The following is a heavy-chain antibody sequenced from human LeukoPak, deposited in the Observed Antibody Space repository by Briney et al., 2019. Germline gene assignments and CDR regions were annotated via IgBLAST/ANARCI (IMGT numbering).Heavy chain of an antibody. CDR3: ARGQKYRYGYTVTELGSGYFDY. Sequence: SETLSLTCAVYGGSFSGYYWSWIRQPPGKGLEWIGYIYYSGRTRYNPSLKSPVTISVDTSKNQFSLRLSSVTAADTAVYFCARGQKYRYGYTVTELGSGYFDYWGQGTLGTVSS. D-gene: IGHD5-18*01. CDR2: IYYSGRT. J-gene: IGHJ4*02. V-gene: IGHV4-59*12. CDR1: GGSFSGYY.